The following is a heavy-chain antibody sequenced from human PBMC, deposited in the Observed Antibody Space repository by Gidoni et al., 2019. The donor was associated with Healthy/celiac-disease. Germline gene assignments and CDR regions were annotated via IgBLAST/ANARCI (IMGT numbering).Heavy chain of an antibody. Sequence: EVQLLVSGGGVLQPGGSLRLSCAASAFSFSSYAMSWVRQAPGKGLEWVSAISGSGGSTYYADSVKGRFTISRDNSKNTLYLQMNSLRAEDTAVYYCANDRVVVMTYDYWGQGTLVTVSS. CDR2: ISGSGGST. D-gene: IGHD2-21*01. CDR3: ANDRVVVMTYDY. CDR1: AFSFSSYA. J-gene: IGHJ4*02. V-gene: IGHV3-23*01.